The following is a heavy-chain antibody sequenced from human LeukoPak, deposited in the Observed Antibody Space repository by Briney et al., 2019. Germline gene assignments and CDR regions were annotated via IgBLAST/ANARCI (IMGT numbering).Heavy chain of an antibody. D-gene: IGHD3-22*01. CDR3: ARQGNDNFFDS. CDR1: NDYIKDYY. Sequence: SETLSLTCTLSNDYIKDYYWSWIRQPAGKGLEWIGRVSQWNTNYNPSLMSRVTMSVQASKNQFSLKLNSATAADTAVYYCARQGNDNFFDSWGLGILVTVSS. J-gene: IGHJ4*02. CDR2: VSQWNT. V-gene: IGHV4-4*07.